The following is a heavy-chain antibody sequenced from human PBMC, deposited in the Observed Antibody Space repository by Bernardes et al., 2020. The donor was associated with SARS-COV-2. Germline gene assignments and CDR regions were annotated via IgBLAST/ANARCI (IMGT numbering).Heavy chain of an antibody. CDR1: GYTFTTYY. D-gene: IGHD3-3*01. V-gene: IGHV1-46*01. Sequence: ASVKVSCKASGYTFTTYYMHWVRQAPGQGLEWMGIISPSGGSTSYAQKFQGRVTMTRDTSTSTVYMELSSVRSEDTAVYYCARGPAYYDFWSGYHTNGLDSWGQGTLVTVSS. CDR3: ARGPAYYDFWSGYHTNGLDS. CDR2: ISPSGGST. J-gene: IGHJ4*02.